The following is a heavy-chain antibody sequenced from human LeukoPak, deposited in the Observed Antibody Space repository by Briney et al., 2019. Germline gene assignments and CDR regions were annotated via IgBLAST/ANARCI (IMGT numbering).Heavy chain of an antibody. D-gene: IGHD4-17*01. V-gene: IGHV1-69*05. CDR1: GGTFSSYA. Sequence: ASVKVSCKASGGTFSSYAISWVRQAPGQGLEWMGGIIPIFGTANYAQKFQGRVTITTDESTSTAYMELSSLRSEDTAVYYCARGKGANDYGARSRYYYMDVWGKGTTVTVSS. J-gene: IGHJ6*03. CDR3: ARGKGANDYGARSRYYYMDV. CDR2: IIPIFGTA.